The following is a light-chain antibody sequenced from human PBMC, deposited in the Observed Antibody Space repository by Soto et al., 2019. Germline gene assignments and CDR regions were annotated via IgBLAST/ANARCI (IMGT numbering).Light chain of an antibody. J-gene: IGKJ5*01. V-gene: IGKV1-5*01. Sequence: DIQMTQSPSTLSASVGDRVAITCRASQSINNWLAWYQLKPGKAPKLLIYDASTLETGVPSRFSGSGSGTDFTFTISSLQSEDFAVYYCQQYNSWRSITFGQGTRLENK. CDR1: QSINNW. CDR3: QQYNSWRSIT. CDR2: DAS.